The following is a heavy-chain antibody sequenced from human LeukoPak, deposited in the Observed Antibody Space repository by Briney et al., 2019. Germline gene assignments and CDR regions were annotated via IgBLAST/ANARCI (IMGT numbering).Heavy chain of an antibody. J-gene: IGHJ2*01. CDR3: AADLGGSYIYWYFDL. CDR1: GFTFTSSA. D-gene: IGHD1-26*01. CDR2: IVVGSGNT. Sequence: SVKVSCKASGFTFTSSAMQWVRQARGQRLEWIGWIVVGSGNTNYAQKFQERVTITRDMSTSTAYMELSSLRSEDTAVYYCAADLGGSYIYWYFDLWGRGTLVTVSS. V-gene: IGHV1-58*02.